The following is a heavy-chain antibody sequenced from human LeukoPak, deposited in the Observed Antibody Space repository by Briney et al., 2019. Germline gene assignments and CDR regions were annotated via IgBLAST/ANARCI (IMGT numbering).Heavy chain of an antibody. D-gene: IGHD3-16*01. Sequence: PGRSLRLSCAASGFTFSSYGMHWVRQAPGKGLEWVAVISYDGSNKYYADSVKGRFTISRDNSKSTLYLQMNSLRAEDTAVYYCAKAAMRRLILIHFDYWGQGTLVTVSS. CDR1: GFTFSSYG. CDR2: ISYDGSNK. J-gene: IGHJ4*02. V-gene: IGHV3-30*18. CDR3: AKAAMRRLILIHFDY.